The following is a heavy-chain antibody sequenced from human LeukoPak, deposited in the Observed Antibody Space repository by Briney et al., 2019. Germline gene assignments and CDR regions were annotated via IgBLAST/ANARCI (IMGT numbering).Heavy chain of an antibody. Sequence: GGSLRLSCAASAFTFSNYWMHWVRQAPGKGLVWVSRIESDGSRTSYADSVKGRFTISRDNAKNTLSLQMNSLRAEDTAVYYCAKDRSRYCSSTSCHPGSFDYWGQGTLVTVSS. D-gene: IGHD2-2*01. CDR1: AFTFSNYW. V-gene: IGHV3-74*01. CDR3: AKDRSRYCSSTSCHPGSFDY. J-gene: IGHJ4*02. CDR2: IESDGSRT.